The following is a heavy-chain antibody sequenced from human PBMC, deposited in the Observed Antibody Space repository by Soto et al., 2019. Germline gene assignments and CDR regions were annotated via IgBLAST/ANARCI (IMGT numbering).Heavy chain of an antibody. CDR3: ARGATDIVVVVADPALDY. J-gene: IGHJ4*02. D-gene: IGHD2-15*01. Sequence: SETLSLTCAVYGGSFSGYYWNRIRQPPGKGLEWIGEINHSGSTNYNPSLKSRVTISVDTSKNQFSLKLSSVTAADTAVYYCARGATDIVVVVADPALDYWGQGTLVTVSS. V-gene: IGHV4-34*01. CDR1: GGSFSGYY. CDR2: INHSGST.